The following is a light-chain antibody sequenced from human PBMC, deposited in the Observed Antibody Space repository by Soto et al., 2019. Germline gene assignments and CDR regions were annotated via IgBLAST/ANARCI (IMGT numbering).Light chain of an antibody. V-gene: IGKV3-20*01. Sequence: EIVLTQSPGTLSLSPGERATLSCRASQSVSSSYLAWYQQTPGQAPRLLVYDTSYRATGVPDRFSGSGSGTDFTLTISRLEPEDSAVYYGQQYDSSPWTFGQGTKVEIK. CDR1: QSVSSSY. J-gene: IGKJ1*01. CDR3: QQYDSSPWT. CDR2: DTS.